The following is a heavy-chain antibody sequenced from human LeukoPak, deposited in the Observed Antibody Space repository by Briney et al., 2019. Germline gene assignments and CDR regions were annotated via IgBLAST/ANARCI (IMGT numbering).Heavy chain of an antibody. J-gene: IGHJ5*02. Sequence: GASVKVSCKASGYTFTDYYIHWVRQAPGQGLEWMGWINPKSGGANSAQMFQGRVTMTRDTSVSTTYMEVSRLRSDDTAVYYCARDNSVEDTAWWFDPWGQGTLVTVSS. D-gene: IGHD4-23*01. V-gene: IGHV1-2*02. CDR1: GYTFTDYY. CDR2: INPKSGGA. CDR3: ARDNSVEDTAWWFDP.